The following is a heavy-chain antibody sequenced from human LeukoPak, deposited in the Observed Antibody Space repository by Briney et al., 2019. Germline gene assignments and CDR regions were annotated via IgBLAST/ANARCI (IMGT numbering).Heavy chain of an antibody. Sequence: PGGSLRLSCAASRFTFSDYYMTWIRQAPGKGLEWVSYISSTGATIYYADSVKGRFTISRDNAKNSLYLQMNSLRAEDTAVYYCAREDATAFDYWGQGTLVTVSS. V-gene: IGHV3-11*04. CDR3: AREDATAFDY. CDR1: RFTFSDYY. D-gene: IGHD4-17*01. J-gene: IGHJ4*02. CDR2: ISSTGATI.